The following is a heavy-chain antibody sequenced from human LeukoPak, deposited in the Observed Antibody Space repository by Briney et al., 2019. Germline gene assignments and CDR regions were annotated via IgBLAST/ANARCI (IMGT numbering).Heavy chain of an antibody. V-gene: IGHV1-2*02. CDR3: ARSGSYLDYYYYYGMDV. CDR1: GYTFTGYY. J-gene: IGHJ6*02. D-gene: IGHD1-26*01. CDR2: INPNSGGT. Sequence: ASVTVSCKASGYTFTGYYMHWVRQAPGQGLEWMGWINPNSGGTNYAQKFQGRVTMTRDTSISTAYMELSRLRSDDTAVYYCARSGSYLDYYYYYGMDVWGQGTTVTVSS.